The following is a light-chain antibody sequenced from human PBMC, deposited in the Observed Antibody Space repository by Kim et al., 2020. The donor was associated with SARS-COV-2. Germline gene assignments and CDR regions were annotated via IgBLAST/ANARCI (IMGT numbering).Light chain of an antibody. Sequence: PGERATPACRARRCVSSSNLAWDQHKPGQAPRLLIYGASSRATGIPDRFSGSGSGTDFTLTISRLEPEDFAVYYCQQYGSSPWTFGQGTKVDIK. J-gene: IGKJ1*01. V-gene: IGKV3-20*01. CDR1: RCVSSSN. CDR3: QQYGSSPWT. CDR2: GAS.